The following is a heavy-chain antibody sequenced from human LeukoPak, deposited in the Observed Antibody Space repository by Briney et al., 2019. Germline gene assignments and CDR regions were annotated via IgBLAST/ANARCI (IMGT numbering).Heavy chain of an antibody. CDR3: ARGAAAAGNPSFDY. V-gene: IGHV1-69*04. Sequence: ASVKVSCKASGGTFSSYAISWVRQAPGQGLEWMGRIIPILGIANYAQKFQGRVTITADKSTSTAYMELSSLRSEDTAVYYCARGAAAAGNPSFDYWGQGTLVTVSS. D-gene: IGHD6-13*01. CDR1: GGTFSSYA. CDR2: IIPILGIA. J-gene: IGHJ4*02.